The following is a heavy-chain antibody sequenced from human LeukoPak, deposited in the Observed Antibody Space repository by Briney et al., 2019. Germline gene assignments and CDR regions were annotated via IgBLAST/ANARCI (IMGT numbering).Heavy chain of an antibody. D-gene: IGHD5/OR15-5a*01. CDR3: ATVSSTGVDDGGWFDP. J-gene: IGHJ5*02. CDR2: FDPEDGET. Sequence: ASVKVSCKVSGYTLTELSMHWVRQAPGKGLEWMGGFDPEDGETIYARKFQGRVTMTEDTSTDTAYMELSSLRSEDTAVYYCATVSSTGVDDGGWFDPWGQGTLVTVSS. CDR1: GYTLTELS. V-gene: IGHV1-24*01.